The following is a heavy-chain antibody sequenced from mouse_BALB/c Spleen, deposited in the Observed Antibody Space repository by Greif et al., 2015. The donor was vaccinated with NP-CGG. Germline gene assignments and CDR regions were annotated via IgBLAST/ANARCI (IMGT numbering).Heavy chain of an antibody. CDR2: ISNGGGST. Sequence: EVMLVESGGGLVQPGGSLKLSCATSGFTFSDYYMYWVRQTPEKRLEWVAYISNGGGSTYYPDTVKGRFTISRDNAKNTLYLQMSRLKSEDTAMYYCARAPKTLYGSSWGAMDYWGQGTSVTVSS. J-gene: IGHJ4*01. V-gene: IGHV5-12*02. D-gene: IGHD1-1*01. CDR3: ARAPKTLYGSSWGAMDY. CDR1: GFTFSDYY.